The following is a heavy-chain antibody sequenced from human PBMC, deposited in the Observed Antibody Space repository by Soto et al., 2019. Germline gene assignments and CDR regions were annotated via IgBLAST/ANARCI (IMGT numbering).Heavy chain of an antibody. J-gene: IGHJ4*02. CDR2: ISGSGVST. CDR3: TRAVTTDN. CDR1: GFSFKTYG. Sequence: EVQLLESGGGLVQPGGSLRLSCAASGFSFKTYGMSWVRQAPGKGLEWVSGISGSGVSTYYVDSEKGRFTISRDNSKNMLFVQMNSLRAEDMAVYYCTRAVTTDNWGQGTLVPVSS. D-gene: IGHD4-17*01. V-gene: IGHV3-23*01.